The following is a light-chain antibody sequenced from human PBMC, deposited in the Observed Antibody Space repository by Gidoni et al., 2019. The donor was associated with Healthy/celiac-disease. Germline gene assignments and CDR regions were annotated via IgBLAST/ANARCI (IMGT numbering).Light chain of an antibody. J-gene: IGLJ2*01. CDR3: AAWDDSLNGVV. Sequence: QSVLTQPHSASGTPGQRVTISCSGSSSNIGSNTVNWYPQLPGTAPKLLIYSNNLRPSGAPDRFSGSKSGTSASLAISGLQSEDEADYYCAAWDDSLNGVVFGGGTKLTVL. V-gene: IGLV1-44*01. CDR2: SNN. CDR1: SSNIGSNT.